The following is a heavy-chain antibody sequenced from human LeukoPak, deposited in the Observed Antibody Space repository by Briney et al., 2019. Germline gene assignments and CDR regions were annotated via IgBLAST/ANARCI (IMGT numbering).Heavy chain of an antibody. Sequence: SSETLSLTCTVSGGSVTSSPYYWSWIRQPPGKGLEWIGEINHSGSTNYNPSLKSRVTISVDTSKNQFSLKLSSVTAADTAVYYCARAYFIAARPRYWFDPWGQGTLVTVSS. CDR3: ARAYFIAARPRYWFDP. J-gene: IGHJ5*02. D-gene: IGHD6-6*01. CDR2: INHSGST. V-gene: IGHV4-34*01. CDR1: GGSVTSSPYY.